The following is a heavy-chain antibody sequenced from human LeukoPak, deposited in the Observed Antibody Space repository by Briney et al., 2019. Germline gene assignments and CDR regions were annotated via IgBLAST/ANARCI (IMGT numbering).Heavy chain of an antibody. CDR1: GFTFSSYE. V-gene: IGHV3-21*01. CDR2: ISSSSSYI. Sequence: GGSLRLSCAASGFTFSSYEMTWVRQAPGKGLEWVSSISSSSSYIYYADSVKGRFTISRDNAKNSLYLQMNSLRAEDTAVYYCAKSTGWDTSGWPSDCWGRGTLVTVSS. CDR3: AKSTGWDTSGWPSDC. J-gene: IGHJ4*02. D-gene: IGHD6-19*01.